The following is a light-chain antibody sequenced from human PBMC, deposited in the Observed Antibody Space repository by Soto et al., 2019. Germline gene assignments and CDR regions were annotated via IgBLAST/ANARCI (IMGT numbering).Light chain of an antibody. V-gene: IGLV2-14*03. J-gene: IGLJ2*01. Sequence: QSALTQPASVSGSPGQSITISCTGTSWDVGGYNYVSWYQHRPGEVPKLLIYDVTNRPSGVSYRFSGSKSGNTASLTISGLQAEDEADYYCSSYTTINTLVVFGGGTKVTVL. CDR1: SWDVGGYNY. CDR2: DVT. CDR3: SSYTTINTLVV.